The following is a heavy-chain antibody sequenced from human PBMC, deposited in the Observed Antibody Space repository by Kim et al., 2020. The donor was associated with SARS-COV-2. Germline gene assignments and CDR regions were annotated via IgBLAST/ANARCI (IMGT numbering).Heavy chain of an antibody. CDR2: IYYSGST. CDR1: GGSISSYY. Sequence: SETLSLTCTVSGGSISSYYWSWIRQPPGKGLEWIGYIYYSGSTNYNPSLKSRVTISVDTSKNQFSLKLSSVTAADTAVYYCARAGLLWFGESSAEFEYWG. D-gene: IGHD3-10*01. CDR3: ARAGLLWFGESSAEFEY. V-gene: IGHV4-59*13. J-gene: IGHJ4*01.